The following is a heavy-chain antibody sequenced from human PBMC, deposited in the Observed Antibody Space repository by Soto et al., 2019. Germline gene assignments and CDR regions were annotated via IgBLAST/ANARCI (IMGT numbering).Heavy chain of an antibody. Sequence: QVQLVQSGAEVKKPGASVKVSCTASGYTFTDYYIHWVRQAPGQGLEWMGIINPTDGSTSYPQKCQDRVTMTRDTSTSSVYMELSILTSEDTAIYYCASDPRGTASRFDYWGQGTLVTVSS. V-gene: IGHV1-46*01. J-gene: IGHJ4*02. CDR1: GYTFTDYY. CDR2: INPTDGST. D-gene: IGHD3-16*01. CDR3: ASDPRGTASRFDY.